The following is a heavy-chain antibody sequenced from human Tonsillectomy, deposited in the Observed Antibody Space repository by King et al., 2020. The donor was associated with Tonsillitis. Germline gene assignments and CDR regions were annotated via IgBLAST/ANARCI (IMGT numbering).Heavy chain of an antibody. V-gene: IGHV3-53*01. J-gene: IGHJ6*02. CDR3: ARDFTGYGSTRGMDV. Sequence: QLVQSGGGLIQPGGSLRLSCAASGFIVSHNYMSWVRQAPGKGLEWVSVIYSGGSTYYADSVKGRFTVSRDNSKNTLYLQMNSLRAEDTAVYYCARDFTGYGSTRGMDVWGQGTTVTVSS. D-gene: IGHD6-13*01. CDR2: IYSGGST. CDR1: GFIVSHNY.